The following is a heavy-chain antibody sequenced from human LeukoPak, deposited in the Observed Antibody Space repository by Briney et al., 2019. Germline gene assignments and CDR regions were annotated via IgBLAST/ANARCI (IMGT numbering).Heavy chain of an antibody. D-gene: IGHD3-22*01. V-gene: IGHV3-33*06. CDR2: IWYDGSNK. Sequence: GGSLRLSCAASGFAFSSYGMHWVRQAPGKGLEWVAVIWYDGSNKYYADSVKGRFTISRDNSKNTLYLQMNSLRAEDTAVYYCAKAKYDSSGYYDYWGQGTLVTVSS. CDR1: GFAFSSYG. CDR3: AKAKYDSSGYYDY. J-gene: IGHJ4*02.